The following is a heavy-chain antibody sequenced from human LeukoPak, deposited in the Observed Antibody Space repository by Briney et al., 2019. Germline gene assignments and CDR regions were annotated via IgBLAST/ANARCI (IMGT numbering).Heavy chain of an antibody. D-gene: IGHD3-22*01. Sequence: GGSLRLSCAASGFTASNNYMSRVRQAPGKGLEWVSVIHSVGTTYYADSVKGRFTISRDNSKNTLYLQMNSLRAEDTAVYYRARTSSSAWNREVDYWGQGTLVTVSS. CDR1: GFTASNNY. CDR3: ARTSSSAWNREVDY. J-gene: IGHJ4*02. CDR2: IHSVGTT. V-gene: IGHV3-53*01.